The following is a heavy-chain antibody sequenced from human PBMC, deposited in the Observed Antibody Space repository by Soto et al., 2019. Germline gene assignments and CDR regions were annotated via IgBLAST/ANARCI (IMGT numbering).Heavy chain of an antibody. Sequence: EVQLVESGGGLVQPGGSLRLSCAASGLTVSSNYMSWVRQAPGNGLEWVSVIYGGGDPYYADSVQGRFTISRDISKHTLYLQMNSLRGDDPAVYYCAAPVTSSWYMCFDYWGQGTLVTVSS. CDR3: AAPVTSSWYMCFDY. J-gene: IGHJ4*02. CDR1: GLTVSSNY. V-gene: IGHV3-66*01. D-gene: IGHD6-13*01. CDR2: IYGGGDP.